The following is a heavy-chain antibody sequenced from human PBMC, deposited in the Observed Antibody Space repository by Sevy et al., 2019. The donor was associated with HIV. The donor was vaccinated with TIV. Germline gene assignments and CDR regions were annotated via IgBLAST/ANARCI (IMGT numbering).Heavy chain of an antibody. CDR3: ARGIENSGSYYGYYYYYGMDV. V-gene: IGHV3-21*01. J-gene: IGHJ6*02. CDR1: GFTFSSYS. D-gene: IGHD1-26*01. CDR2: ISSSSSYI. Sequence: GGSLRLSCAASGFTFSSYSMNWVRQAPGKGLEWVSSISSSSSYIYYADSVKGRFTISRDNAKNSLYLQMNILRAEDTAVYYCARGIENSGSYYGYYYYYGMDVWGQGTTVTVSS.